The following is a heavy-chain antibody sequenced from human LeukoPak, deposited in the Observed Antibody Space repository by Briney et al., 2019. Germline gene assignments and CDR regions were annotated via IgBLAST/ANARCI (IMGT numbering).Heavy chain of an antibody. J-gene: IGHJ6*02. CDR2: ISNGGSSI. D-gene: IGHD4-17*01. V-gene: IGHV3-11*01. Sequence: PGGSLRLSCAASGFTFSDYYMSWIRRAPGKGLEWVSYISNGGSSIHYADSVKGRFTISRDNAKSSLSLQMNSLRADDTAVYYCARGPTVTPHYYGMDVWGRGTTVTVSS. CDR3: ARGPTVTPHYYGMDV. CDR1: GFTFSDYY.